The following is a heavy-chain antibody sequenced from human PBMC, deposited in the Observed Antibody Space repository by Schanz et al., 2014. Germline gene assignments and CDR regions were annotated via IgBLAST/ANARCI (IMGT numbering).Heavy chain of an antibody. J-gene: IGHJ4*02. CDR3: ARGGSGSHYRLDY. V-gene: IGHV3-48*01. D-gene: IGHD1-26*01. Sequence: DVQLLESGGGLVQPGGSLRLSCAASGFTFSSYSMNWVRQAPGKGLEWVSYISGSSRTIYYADSMKGRFTVSRDNAENALYLQMNSLRAEDTGLYFCARGGSGSHYRLDYWGQGTLVTVSS. CDR2: ISGSSRTI. CDR1: GFTFSSYS.